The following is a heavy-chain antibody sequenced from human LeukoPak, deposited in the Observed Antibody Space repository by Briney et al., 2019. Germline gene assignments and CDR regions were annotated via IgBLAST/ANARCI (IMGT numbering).Heavy chain of an antibody. D-gene: IGHD6-13*01. J-gene: IGHJ6*03. CDR2: INHSGST. Sequence: SETLSLTCAVYGGSFSGYYWSWIRQPPGKGLEWIGEINHSGSTNYNPSLKSRVTISVDTSKNQFSLKLSSVTAADTAVYYCARGPGLPRYSSRGRYMDVWGKGTTVTVSS. CDR1: GGSFSGYY. CDR3: ARGPGLPRYSSRGRYMDV. V-gene: IGHV4-34*01.